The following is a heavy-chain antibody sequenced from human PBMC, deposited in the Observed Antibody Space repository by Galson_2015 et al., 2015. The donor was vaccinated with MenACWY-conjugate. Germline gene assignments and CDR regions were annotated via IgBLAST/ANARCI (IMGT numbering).Heavy chain of an antibody. D-gene: IGHD2-15*01. Sequence: ETLSLTCTVSGGSISSYYWSWIRQPPGPVLEWIGYVYYSGSTNYNPSLKSRVTISVDTSKNQFSLKLSSVTAADTAVYYCARGGGYYYYGMDVWGQGTTVTVSS. CDR2: VYYSGST. V-gene: IGHV4-59*01. CDR3: ARGGGYYYYGMDV. CDR1: GGSISSYY. J-gene: IGHJ6*02.